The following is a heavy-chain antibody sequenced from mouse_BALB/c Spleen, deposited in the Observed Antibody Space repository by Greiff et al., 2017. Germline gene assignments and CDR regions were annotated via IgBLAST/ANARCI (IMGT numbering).Heavy chain of an antibody. J-gene: IGHJ4*01. D-gene: IGHD2-1*01. V-gene: IGHV1S22*01. CDR1: GYTFTSYW. Sequence: LQQPGSELVRPGASVKLSCKASGYTFTSYWMHWVKQRPGQGLEWIGNIYPGSGSTIYNQKFKGKATLTVDKSSSTAYMELRSLTSEDTAVYYCARRLYYGNLDYWGQGTSVTVSS. CDR2: IYPGSGST. CDR3: ARRLYYGNLDY.